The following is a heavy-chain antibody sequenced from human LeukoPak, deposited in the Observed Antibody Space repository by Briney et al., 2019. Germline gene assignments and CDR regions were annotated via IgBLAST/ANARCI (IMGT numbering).Heavy chain of an antibody. V-gene: IGHV3-48*03. J-gene: IGHJ4*02. CDR3: ARDYYGDYGD. Sequence: PGGSLRLSCAASGFTFSSYEMNWVRQAPGKGLEWVSDISSSGSTIYYADSVKGRFTISRDDAKNSLYLQMNSLRAEDTAVYYCARDYYGDYGDWGQGTLVTVSS. CDR2: ISSSGSTI. D-gene: IGHD4-17*01. CDR1: GFTFSSYE.